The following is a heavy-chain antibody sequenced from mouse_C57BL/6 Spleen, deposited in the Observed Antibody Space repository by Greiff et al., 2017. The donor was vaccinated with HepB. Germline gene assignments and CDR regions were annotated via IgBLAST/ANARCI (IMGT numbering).Heavy chain of an antibody. CDR3: ARSKGFYGSSYDYAMDY. CDR2: IYPRSGNT. V-gene: IGHV1-81*01. J-gene: IGHJ4*01. D-gene: IGHD1-1*01. CDR1: GYTFTSYG. Sequence: QVQLQQSGAELARPGASVKLSCKASGYTFTSYGISWVKQRTGQGLEWIGEIYPRSGNTYYNEKFKGKATLTADKSSSQAYMELRSLTSEDSAVYFCARSKGFYGSSYDYAMDYWGQGTSVTVSS.